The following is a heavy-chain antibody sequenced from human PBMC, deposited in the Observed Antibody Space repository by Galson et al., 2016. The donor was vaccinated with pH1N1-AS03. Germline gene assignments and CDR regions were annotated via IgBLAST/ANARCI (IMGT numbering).Heavy chain of an antibody. J-gene: IGHJ4*02. CDR2: ISSSGGST. D-gene: IGHD6-13*01. Sequence: SLRLSCAASGFTFSRNAMYWVRQAPGKGLEFVSAISSSGGSTYYANSVKDRFIISRDNSKNMLYLQMGSLRAEDKAVYYCVRGDPVTAGGTGCDYWGQVTLVTVSS. CDR1: GFTFSRNA. V-gene: IGHV3-64*01. CDR3: VRGDPVTAGGTGCDY.